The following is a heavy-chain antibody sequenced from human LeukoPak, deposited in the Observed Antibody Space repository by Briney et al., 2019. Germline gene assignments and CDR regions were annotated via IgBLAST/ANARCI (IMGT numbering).Heavy chain of an antibody. V-gene: IGHV3-11*04. CDR2: ISSSGSTI. D-gene: IGHD2-2*02. CDR1: GFTFSDYY. Sequence: GGSLRLSCAASGFTFSDYYMSWIRQAPGKGLEWVSYISSSGSTIYYADSVKGRFTISRDNAKNSLYLQMNSLRAEDTAVYYCASGSIVVVPAAIAYWGQGTLVTVSS. CDR3: ASGSIVVVPAAIAY. J-gene: IGHJ4*02.